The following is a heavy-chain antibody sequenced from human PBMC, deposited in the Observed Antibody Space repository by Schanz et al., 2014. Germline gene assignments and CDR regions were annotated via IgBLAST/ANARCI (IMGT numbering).Heavy chain of an antibody. D-gene: IGHD3-9*01. J-gene: IGHJ5*02. CDR1: GYTFTSYG. CDR2: ISAYNGNT. Sequence: QIQLVQSGPEVKKPGATVKVSCKASGYTFTSYGISWVRQAPGQGLEWMGWISAYNGNTKYPQNFQGRVTITRDTSASTAYMELRSLRSDDTAVYYCAKAEYDILTDSYSRLDPWGQGTLVTVSS. CDR3: AKAEYDILTDSYSRLDP. V-gene: IGHV1-18*01.